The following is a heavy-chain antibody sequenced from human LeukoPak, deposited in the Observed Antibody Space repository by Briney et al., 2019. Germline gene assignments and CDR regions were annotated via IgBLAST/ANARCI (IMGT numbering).Heavy chain of an antibody. Sequence: GASVKVSCKASGYTFISYYIHWVRQAPGQGLEWMGIINPSGGSTSYAQKFQGRVTMTRDTSTSTVYMELSSPRSEDTAVYYCARPAGGQPHVGFDIWGQGTMVTVSS. V-gene: IGHV1-46*01. D-gene: IGHD3-10*01. CDR3: ARPAGGQPHVGFDI. CDR2: INPSGGST. CDR1: GYTFISYY. J-gene: IGHJ3*02.